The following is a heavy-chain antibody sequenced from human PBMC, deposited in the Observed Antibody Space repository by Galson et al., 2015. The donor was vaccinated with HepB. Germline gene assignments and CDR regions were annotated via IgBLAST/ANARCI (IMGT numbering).Heavy chain of an antibody. V-gene: IGHV1-69*13. Sequence: SVKVSCKASGGTFSSYAISWVRQAPGQGLEWMGGIIPIFGTANYAQEFQGRVTITADESTSTAYMELSSLRSEDTAVYYCARGYYYDTSGAFDIWGQGTMVTVS. CDR3: ARGYYYDTSGAFDI. D-gene: IGHD3-22*01. CDR2: IIPIFGTA. J-gene: IGHJ3*02. CDR1: GGTFSSYA.